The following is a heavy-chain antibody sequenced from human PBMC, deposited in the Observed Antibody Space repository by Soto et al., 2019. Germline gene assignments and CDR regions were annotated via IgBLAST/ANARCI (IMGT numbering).Heavy chain of an antibody. V-gene: IGHV4-39*01. CDR2: VFYTGFT. J-gene: IGHJ4*02. CDR1: GGSISGSSYY. D-gene: IGHD1-20*01. CDR3: ASSQKGYNWNYFDH. Sequence: SETLSLTCAVSGGSISGSSYYWGWLRQSPGRGPEWIWSVFYTGFTSYNPSLESRVSVSVDTSKNQFSLKVSAVTAADTAVYYCASSQKGYNWNYFDHWGQGALVTVSS.